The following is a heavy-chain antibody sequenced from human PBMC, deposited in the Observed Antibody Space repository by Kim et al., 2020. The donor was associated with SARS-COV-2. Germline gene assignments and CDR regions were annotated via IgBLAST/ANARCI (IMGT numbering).Heavy chain of an antibody. CDR2: ISGSASNI. CDR1: GFTFRSSG. V-gene: IGHV3-23*01. CDR3: AKASSNSWGNFDS. J-gene: IGHJ4*02. Sequence: GGSLRLSCAASGFTFRSSGMTWVRQAPGKGLEWVSFISGSASNIFYADSVKGRFTISRDNSGNTVFLQMNALRAEDAAIYYCAKASSNSWGNFDSWSQGTQVTVSS. D-gene: IGHD6-13*01.